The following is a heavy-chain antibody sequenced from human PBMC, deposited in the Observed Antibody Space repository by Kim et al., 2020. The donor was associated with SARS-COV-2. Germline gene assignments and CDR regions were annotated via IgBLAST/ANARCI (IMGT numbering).Heavy chain of an antibody. CDR3: TRYPLVRGIYYPMDV. V-gene: IGHV4-31*03. Sequence: SETLSLTCTVSSGSLTSYPSYWTWIRQHPGKGLEWIGHIYYSGSTDYNPSLKSRVSISIDTSEKQFSLRLSSVTAADTAVYYCTRYPLVRGIYYPMDVWGQGITVTVS. CDR2: IYYSGST. J-gene: IGHJ6*02. D-gene: IGHD3-10*01. CDR1: SGSLTSYPSY.